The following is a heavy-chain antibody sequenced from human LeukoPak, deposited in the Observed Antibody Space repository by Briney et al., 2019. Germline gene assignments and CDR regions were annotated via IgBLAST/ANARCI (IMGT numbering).Heavy chain of an antibody. D-gene: IGHD1-14*01. V-gene: IGHV4-59*01. CDR1: GGSISSYY. J-gene: IGHJ4*02. CDR3: ARAPGGNPTTHYFDS. Sequence: SETLSLTCTVSGGSISSYYWSWIRQPPGKGLEWIGYIYYSGNTNYNPSLKSRVTISVDTSKNQFSLNLRSVTPADTAVYYCARAPGGNPTTHYFDSWSQGTLVTVSS. CDR2: IYYSGNT.